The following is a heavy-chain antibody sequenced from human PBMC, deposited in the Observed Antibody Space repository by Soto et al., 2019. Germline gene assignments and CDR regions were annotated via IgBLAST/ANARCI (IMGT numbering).Heavy chain of an antibody. CDR3: AKEEGIVVVPAASGYSYGLYYGSGSPDYYFDY. CDR2: ISGSGGST. Sequence: PGGSLRLSCAASGFTFSSYAMSWVRQAPGKGLEWVSAISGSGGSTYYADSVKGRFTISRDNSKNTLYLQMNSLRAEDTAVYYCAKEEGIVVVPAASGYSYGLYYGSGSPDYYFDYWGQGTLVTVSS. J-gene: IGHJ4*02. CDR1: GFTFSSYA. V-gene: IGHV3-23*01. D-gene: IGHD2-2*01.